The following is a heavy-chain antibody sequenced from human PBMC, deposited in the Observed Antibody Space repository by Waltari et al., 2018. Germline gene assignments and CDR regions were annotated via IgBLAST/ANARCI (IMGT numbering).Heavy chain of an antibody. CDR3: ARDDGGDIDSLDWFDP. CDR2: ISSSSSYI. J-gene: IGHJ5*02. D-gene: IGHD2-15*01. V-gene: IGHV3-21*01. Sequence: EVQLVESGGGLVKPGGSLRLSCAASGFTFSTYSMTWVRQAPGTGLEWVSSISSSSSYIYYADSVKGRFTISRDNAKNSLYLQMNSLRAEDTAVYYCARDDGGDIDSLDWFDPWGQGTLVTVSS. CDR1: GFTFSTYS.